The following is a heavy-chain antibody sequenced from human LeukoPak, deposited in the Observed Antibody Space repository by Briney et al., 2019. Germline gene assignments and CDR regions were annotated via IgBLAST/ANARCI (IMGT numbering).Heavy chain of an antibody. V-gene: IGHV1-69*04. J-gene: IGHJ4*02. Sequence: SVKVSCKASGGTFSSYAISWVRQAPGQGLEWMGRIIPVLGISNYAQKFQGRVTITADRSTSTAYMELSSLSSEDTAVYYCARGYGDNPSHFDFWGQGTLVTVSS. CDR2: IIPVLGIS. CDR3: ARGYGDNPSHFDF. CDR1: GGTFSSYA. D-gene: IGHD2-15*01.